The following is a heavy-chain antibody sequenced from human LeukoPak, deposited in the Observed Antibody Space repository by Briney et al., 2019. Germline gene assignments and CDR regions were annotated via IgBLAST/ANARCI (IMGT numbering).Heavy chain of an antibody. Sequence: GASVKVSCKASGYTFTSYDINWVRQATGQGLEWMGWMNPNSGNAGYAQKFQGKVTMTRNTSISTAYMELSSLRSEDTAVYYCARRSGLVIGFGYYYYYMDVWGKGTTVTVSS. J-gene: IGHJ6*03. CDR1: GYTFTSYD. CDR2: MNPNSGNA. D-gene: IGHD2-21*01. V-gene: IGHV1-8*01. CDR3: ARRSGLVIGFGYYYYYMDV.